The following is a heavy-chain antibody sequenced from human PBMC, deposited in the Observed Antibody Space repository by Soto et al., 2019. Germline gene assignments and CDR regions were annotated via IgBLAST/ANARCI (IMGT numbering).Heavy chain of an antibody. CDR2: MSSDGTNK. V-gene: IGHV3-30*18. Sequence: GGSVRLSCAASGVTFSSYGMHWVRQAPGKGLEWGAVMSSDGTNKYYADSVKGRFTISRDTSKNTLYLQMNSLRPEDTALYYFSKDSGRYSYGYRYFDDWGQGSLVTVSS. J-gene: IGHJ4*02. CDR1: GVTFSSYG. D-gene: IGHD5-18*01. CDR3: SKDSGRYSYGYRYFDD.